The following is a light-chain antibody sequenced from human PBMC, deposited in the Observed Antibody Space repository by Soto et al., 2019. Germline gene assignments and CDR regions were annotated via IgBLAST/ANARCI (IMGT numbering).Light chain of an antibody. Sequence: EIVLTQSPGTLYLSPGERATLSCRASQSVSSSYLAWYQQTPGQAPRLLIFGATTRATGIPDRFSGSVSGTDFTLSISRLEPEDFAVYICQQYDNPPEWSFGQGTKVEIK. CDR3: QQYDNPPEWS. CDR2: GAT. J-gene: IGKJ1*01. V-gene: IGKV3-20*01. CDR1: QSVSSSY.